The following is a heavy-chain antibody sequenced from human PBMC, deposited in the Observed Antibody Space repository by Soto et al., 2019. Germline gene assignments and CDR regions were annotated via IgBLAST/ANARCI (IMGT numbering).Heavy chain of an antibody. CDR3: VRNWRYYGGDYYYGMDA. J-gene: IGHJ6*02. CDR1: GFSLNTGGVG. Sequence: ITLKESGTTLVKPTQTLTLTCTFSGFSLNTGGVGVGWVRQPRRKAMEWLALIYWDEDERYRPSLRSRLNITKDTTNNQVVLTMTNMEPEDTATYYCVRNWRYYGGDYYYGMDAWGQGTTVTVSS. CDR2: IYWDEDE. D-gene: IGHD3-10*01. V-gene: IGHV2-5*02.